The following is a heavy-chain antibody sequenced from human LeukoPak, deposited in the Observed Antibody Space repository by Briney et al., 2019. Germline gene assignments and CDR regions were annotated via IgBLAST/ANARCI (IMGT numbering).Heavy chain of an antibody. CDR2: IYTSAST. CDR1: GGSIRSGSYY. D-gene: IGHD3-3*01. J-gene: IGHJ4*02. CDR3: ARVSLSGYGPVFDY. Sequence: SETLSLTCTVSGGSIRSGSYYWSWIRQPAGKGLEWIGRIYTSASTNYNPSLKSRITIAVATSKNHLSLNPISVTAADAYDCSCARVSLSGYGPVFDYWGQGTLVTVSS. V-gene: IGHV4-61*02.